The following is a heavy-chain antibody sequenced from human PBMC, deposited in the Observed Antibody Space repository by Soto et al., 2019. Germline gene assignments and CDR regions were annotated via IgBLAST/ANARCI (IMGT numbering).Heavy chain of an antibody. Sequence: GGSLRLSCATSGFIFSNFGMHWVRQAPGKGLEWVAVIWYDGSNAVSADSVKGRFTISRDNSKNTLYLQMSGLRSEDTAVYYCATFMTVTGPGWGRASEYWGQGTRVTVSS. V-gene: IGHV3-33*08. CDR1: GFIFSNFG. D-gene: IGHD6-19*01. CDR3: ATFMTVTGPGWGRASEY. J-gene: IGHJ4*02. CDR2: IWYDGSNA.